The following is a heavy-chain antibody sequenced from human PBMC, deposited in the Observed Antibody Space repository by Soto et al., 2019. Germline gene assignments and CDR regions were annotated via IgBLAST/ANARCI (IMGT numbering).Heavy chain of an antibody. J-gene: IGHJ6*02. CDR2: IIPIFGTA. Sequence: QVQLVQSGAEVKKPGSSVKVSCKASGGTFSSYAISWVRQAPGQGLEWMGGIIPIFGTANYAQKFQGRVTITAXXSXSXXYMELSSLRSEDTAVYYCARAPIAAIDYYYYGMDVWGQGTTVTVSS. D-gene: IGHD6-6*01. CDR3: ARAPIAAIDYYYYGMDV. CDR1: GGTFSSYA. V-gene: IGHV1-69*12.